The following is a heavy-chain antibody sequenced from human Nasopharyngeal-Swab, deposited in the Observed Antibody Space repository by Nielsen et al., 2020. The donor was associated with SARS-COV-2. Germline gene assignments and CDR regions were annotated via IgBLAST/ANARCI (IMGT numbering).Heavy chain of an antibody. V-gene: IGHV1-8*01. D-gene: IGHD6-13*01. CDR1: GYTFTSYD. CDR2: MNPNSGNT. Sequence: ASVKVSCKASGYTFTSYDINWVRQAPEQGLEWMGWMNPNSGNTGYAQKFQGRVTMTRNTSISTAYMELSSLRSEDTAVYYCARDREPGIAYYYGMDVWGQGTTVTVSS. J-gene: IGHJ6*02. CDR3: ARDREPGIAYYYGMDV.